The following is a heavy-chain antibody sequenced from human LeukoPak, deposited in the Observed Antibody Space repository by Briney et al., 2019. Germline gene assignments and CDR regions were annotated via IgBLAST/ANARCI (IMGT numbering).Heavy chain of an antibody. Sequence: GGSLRLSCAASGFTFSSYAMHWVRQAPGKGLEWVAVISYDGSNKYYADSVKGRFTISGDNSKNTLYLQMNSLRAEDTAVYYCAREGYCSSTSCQIDAFDIWGQGTMVTVSS. V-gene: IGHV3-30*04. CDR3: AREGYCSSTSCQIDAFDI. CDR2: ISYDGSNK. J-gene: IGHJ3*02. CDR1: GFTFSSYA. D-gene: IGHD2-2*01.